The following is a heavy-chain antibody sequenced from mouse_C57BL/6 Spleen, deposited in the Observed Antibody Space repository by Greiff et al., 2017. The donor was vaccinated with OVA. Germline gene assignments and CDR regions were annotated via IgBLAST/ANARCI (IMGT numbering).Heavy chain of an antibody. Sequence: EVKLQESGGGLVQPGGSMKLSCVASGFTFSNYWMNWVRQSPEKGLEWVAQIRLKSDNYATHYAESVKGRFTISRDDSKSSVYLQMNNLRAEDTGIYYCTGYPAWFAYWGQGTLVTVSA. D-gene: IGHD5-5*01. CDR1: GFTFSNYW. CDR2: IRLKSDNYAT. CDR3: TGYPAWFAY. J-gene: IGHJ3*01. V-gene: IGHV6-3*01.